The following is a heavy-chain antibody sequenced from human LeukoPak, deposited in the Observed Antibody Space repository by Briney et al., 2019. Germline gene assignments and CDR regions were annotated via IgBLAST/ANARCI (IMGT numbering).Heavy chain of an antibody. J-gene: IGHJ4*02. CDR3: AKDEYYCSSTSCYVISDYYFDY. CDR1: GFTFSSYS. D-gene: IGHD2-2*01. Sequence: PGGSLRLSCAASGFTFSSYSMNWVRQAPGKGLEWVSSISSSSSYIYYADSVKGRFTISRDNAKNSLYLQMNSLRAEDTAVYYCAKDEYYCSSTSCYVISDYYFDYWGQGTLVTVSS. V-gene: IGHV3-21*01. CDR2: ISSSSSYI.